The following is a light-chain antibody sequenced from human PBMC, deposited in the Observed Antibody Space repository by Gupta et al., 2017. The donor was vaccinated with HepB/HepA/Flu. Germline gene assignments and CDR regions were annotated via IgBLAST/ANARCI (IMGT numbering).Light chain of an antibody. V-gene: IGKV2-28*01. CDR2: LGS. CDR3: THRVQTPCS. Sequence: VMTQLPLSLAVTPGEPASISCRSSQSRLESNGHNYLDWYLQKPGQSPQLVIYLGSNRAYGVPDRFRGSGSGTDFTLKISRVEAEEVGVYYCTHRVQTPCSFGQGTKVEIK. CDR1: QSRLESNGHNY. J-gene: IGKJ2*02.